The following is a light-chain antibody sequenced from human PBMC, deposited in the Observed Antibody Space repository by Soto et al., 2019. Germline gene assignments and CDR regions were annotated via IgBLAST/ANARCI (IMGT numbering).Light chain of an antibody. Sequence: QSALTQPASVSGSPGQSITISCTGTSSDVGGYNYVSWYQQHPGKAPKLMIYDVSNRPSGVSNRFSGSKSGNTASLTISVLQAEDEADYYCRSYTSSSTLEVYGTG. V-gene: IGLV2-14*01. CDR2: DVS. CDR3: RSYTSSSTLEV. CDR1: SSDVGGYNY. J-gene: IGLJ1*01.